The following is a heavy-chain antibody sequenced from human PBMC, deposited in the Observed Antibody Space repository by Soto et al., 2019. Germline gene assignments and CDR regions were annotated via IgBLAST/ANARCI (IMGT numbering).Heavy chain of an antibody. J-gene: IGHJ4*02. CDR3: ARDPRQDCSGETCYYS. CDR1: GGTLSSYV. V-gene: IGHV1-69*01. CDR2: IIPIFGTT. D-gene: IGHD2-15*01. Sequence: QVQLVQSAAEVKKPGSSVKVSCKASGGTLSSYVISWVRQAPGQGLEWMGGIIPIFGTTTYGEKFQGRVTITADESTSTTYMELSSLKSEDTAVYYCARDPRQDCSGETCYYSWGQGNLVTVCS.